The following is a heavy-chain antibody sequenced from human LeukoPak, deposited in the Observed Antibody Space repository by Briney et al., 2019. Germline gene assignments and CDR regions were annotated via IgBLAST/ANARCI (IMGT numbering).Heavy chain of an antibody. D-gene: IGHD2-15*01. CDR2: ISSGSSPK. V-gene: IGHV3-48*04. CDR3: ARDKSNTRWFSGPFDP. CDR1: GFTFDIYG. Sequence: GGSLRLSCAASGFTFDIYGMNWIRQAPGKGLEWVSHISSGSSPKYYADSVRGRFTISRDNAKKSLYLQMNSLRVEDTAVYYCARDKSNTRWFSGPFDPWGQGTLVTVSS. J-gene: IGHJ5*02.